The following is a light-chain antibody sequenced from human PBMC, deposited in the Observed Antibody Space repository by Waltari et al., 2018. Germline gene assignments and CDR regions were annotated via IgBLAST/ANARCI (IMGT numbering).Light chain of an antibody. CDR2: EVN. CDR3: SSYAGSNNFWV. Sequence: QSALTQPPSASGSPGQSVTISCTGTSSDVGGYNYVSWYQQHPGKAPQLMIYEVNKRPSGVPDRFSGSKSGNTASLTVSGLQAEVEADYYCSSYAGSNNFWVFGGGTKLTVL. V-gene: IGLV2-8*01. CDR1: SSDVGGYNY. J-gene: IGLJ3*02.